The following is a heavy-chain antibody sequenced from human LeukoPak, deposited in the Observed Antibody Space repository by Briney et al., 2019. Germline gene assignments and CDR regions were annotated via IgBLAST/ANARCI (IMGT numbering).Heavy chain of an antibody. CDR2: INPNSGGT. D-gene: IGHD3-22*01. Sequence: ASVKVSCKASGYTFTGYYMHWVRQAPGQGLEWMGWINPNSGGTNYAQKFQGRVTMTRDTSISTAYMVLSRLRSDDTAVYYCAAAGYYDSSGYSSFDYWGQGTLVTVSS. CDR1: GYTFTGYY. CDR3: AAAGYYDSSGYSSFDY. V-gene: IGHV1-2*02. J-gene: IGHJ4*02.